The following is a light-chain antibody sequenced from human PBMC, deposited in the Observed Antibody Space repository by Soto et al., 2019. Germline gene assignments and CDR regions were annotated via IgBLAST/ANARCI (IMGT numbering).Light chain of an antibody. CDR1: QSVSSN. Sequence: IVLTQSPATLSVSPGERATLPCRASQSVSSNLAWYQQKPGQSPRLLIYGASTRATGVPARFSGSGSETEFTLTISSLQCEDFAVYYCQQYNNWWTFGQGTKVDI. CDR2: GAS. V-gene: IGKV3-15*01. J-gene: IGKJ1*01. CDR3: QQYNNWWT.